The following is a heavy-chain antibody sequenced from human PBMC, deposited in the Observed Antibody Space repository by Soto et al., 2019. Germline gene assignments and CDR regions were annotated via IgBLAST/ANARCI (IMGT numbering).Heavy chain of an antibody. D-gene: IGHD5-18*01. Sequence: QVQLQQRGAGLLKPSETLSLTCAVYGGSFSGYYWSWIRQPPGKGLEWIGEINHSGSTNYNPSLKSRVPISVDTSKNQFSLKLSSVTAADTAVYYCAGGYSYGYGYWGQGTLVTVSS. CDR2: INHSGST. CDR3: AGGYSYGYGY. V-gene: IGHV4-34*01. J-gene: IGHJ4*02. CDR1: GGSFSGYY.